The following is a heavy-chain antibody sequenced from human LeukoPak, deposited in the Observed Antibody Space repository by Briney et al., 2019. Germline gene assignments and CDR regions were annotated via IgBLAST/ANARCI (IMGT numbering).Heavy chain of an antibody. J-gene: IGHJ2*01. CDR1: GGSISTYY. CDR2: IYYSGNT. D-gene: IGHD4-23*01. V-gene: IGHV4-59*08. CDR3: ARRMTTVVSTYWYFDL. Sequence: SETLSLTCTVSGGSISTYYWSWIRQPPGKGLEWIGYIYYSGNTNYNPSLKGRVTISVDTSKNQFSLKLSSVTAADTAVYYCARRMTTVVSTYWYFDLWGRGTLVTVSS.